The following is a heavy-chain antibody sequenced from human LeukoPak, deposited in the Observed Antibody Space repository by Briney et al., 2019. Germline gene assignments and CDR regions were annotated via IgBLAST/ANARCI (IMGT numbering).Heavy chain of an antibody. CDR3: ARDYYDSSGYYFY. D-gene: IGHD3-22*01. Sequence: PSQTLSLTCTVSGGSLSSGSYHWSWIRQPAGKGLEWIGRIYTSGSTNYNPSLKSRVTISVDTSKNQFSLKLSSVTAADTAVYYCARDYYDSSGYYFYWGQGTLVTVSS. J-gene: IGHJ4*02. CDR1: GGSLSSGSYH. CDR2: IYTSGST. V-gene: IGHV4-61*02.